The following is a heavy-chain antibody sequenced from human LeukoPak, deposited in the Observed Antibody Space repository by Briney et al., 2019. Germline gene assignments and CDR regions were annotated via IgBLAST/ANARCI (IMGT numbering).Heavy chain of an antibody. J-gene: IGHJ6*02. Sequence: GGSLRLSCAASGFTFSSYAMHWVRQAPGKGLEWVAVISYDGSNKYYADSVKGRFTISRDNSKNTLYLQMNSLRAEDTAVYYCVRDPYCSSTSCYYYYGMDVWGQGTTVTVSS. CDR1: GFTFSSYA. V-gene: IGHV3-30-3*01. CDR2: ISYDGSNK. D-gene: IGHD2-2*01. CDR3: VRDPYCSSTSCYYYYGMDV.